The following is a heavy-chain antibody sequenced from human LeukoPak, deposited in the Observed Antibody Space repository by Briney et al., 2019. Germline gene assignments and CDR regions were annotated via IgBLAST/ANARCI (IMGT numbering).Heavy chain of an antibody. J-gene: IGHJ4*02. Sequence: ASVKVSCKASGYTCTGYYIHWVRQAPGQGLEWMGWINPNSGTNYAQKFQGRVTMTGDTSISTAYMELSRLRSDDTAVYYCARGKMNGDDFDYWAREPWSPSPQ. CDR1: GYTCTGYY. D-gene: IGHD4-17*01. CDR3: ARGKMNGDDFDY. CDR2: INPNSGT. V-gene: IGHV1-2*02.